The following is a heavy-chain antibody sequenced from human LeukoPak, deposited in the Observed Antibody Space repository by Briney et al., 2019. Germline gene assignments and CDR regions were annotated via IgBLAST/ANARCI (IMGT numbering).Heavy chain of an antibody. CDR3: ARDPTNTSGRYAYFDY. V-gene: IGHV1-18*01. Sequence: AASVKVSCTTFGYTFTHHGFSWVRQAPGQGLEWMGLISGYNGDTHYAQNFQGRVTLTAHTSTSTVYMELRSLRYDDTAVYYCARDPTNTSGRYAYFDYWGQGALVTVSS. J-gene: IGHJ4*02. D-gene: IGHD6-19*01. CDR1: GYTFTHHG. CDR2: ISGYNGDT.